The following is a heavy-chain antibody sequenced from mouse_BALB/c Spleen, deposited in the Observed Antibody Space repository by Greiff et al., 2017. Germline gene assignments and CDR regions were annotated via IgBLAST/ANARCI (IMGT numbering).Heavy chain of an antibody. V-gene: IGHV2-9*02. CDR1: GFSLTSYG. D-gene: IGHD1-1*01. J-gene: IGHJ4*01. CDR3: ARDRGNYYGSIAMDY. Sequence: QVQLKESGPGLVAPSQSLSITCTVSGFSLTSYGVHWVRQPPGKGLEWLGVIWAGGSTNYNSALMSRLSISKDNSKSQVFLKMNSLQTDDTAMYYCARDRGNYYGSIAMDYWGQGTSVTVSS. CDR2: IWAGGST.